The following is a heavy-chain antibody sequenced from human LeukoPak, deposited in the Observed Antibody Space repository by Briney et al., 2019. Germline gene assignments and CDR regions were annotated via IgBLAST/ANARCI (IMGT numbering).Heavy chain of an antibody. D-gene: IGHD2-15*01. CDR3: ARVTYCSGGSCEGMQRPRIDY. J-gene: IGHJ4*02. Sequence: PGGSLRLSCAASGFTFSNSWMTWVRQAPGKGLEWVANIKQDGSEKYYVDSVKGRFTISRDNAKSSLYLQMHSLRAEDTATYYGARVTYCSGGSCEGMQRPRIDYWGQGSLVTVSP. V-gene: IGHV3-7*01. CDR1: GFTFSNSW. CDR2: IKQDGSEK.